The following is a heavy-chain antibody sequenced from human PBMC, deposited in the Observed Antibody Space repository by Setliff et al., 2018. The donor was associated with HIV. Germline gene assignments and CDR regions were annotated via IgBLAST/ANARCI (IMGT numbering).Heavy chain of an antibody. Sequence: SETLSLTCTVSGGSISSSSYYWGWIRQPPGKGLEWIGSIYYSGSTYFNPSLKSRVTISVDTSKNQFSLKLSSVTAADTAVYYCARTLIVVVWVGAFDIWGQGTMVTVSS. J-gene: IGHJ3*02. V-gene: IGHV4-39*01. D-gene: IGHD2-21*01. CDR1: GGSISSSSYY. CDR3: ARTLIVVVWVGAFDI. CDR2: IYYSGST.